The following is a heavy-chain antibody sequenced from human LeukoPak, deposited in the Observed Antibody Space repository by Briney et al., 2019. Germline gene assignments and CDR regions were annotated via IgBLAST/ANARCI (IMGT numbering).Heavy chain of an antibody. CDR3: ARDSYFGDNYYYIYYMDV. J-gene: IGHJ6*03. Sequence: GGSLRLSCAASGFSVSNNYMSWVRQAPGKGLEWVSVIYTGGTTYYADFVKGRFTASRDNSKNTVYLQMNSLRAEDTAVYYCARDSYFGDNYYYIYYMDVWGKGTTVTVSS. CDR2: IYTGGTT. CDR1: GFSVSNNY. V-gene: IGHV3-53*01. D-gene: IGHD3-10*01.